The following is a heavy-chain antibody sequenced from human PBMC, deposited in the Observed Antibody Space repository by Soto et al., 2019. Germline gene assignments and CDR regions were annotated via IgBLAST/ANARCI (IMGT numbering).Heavy chain of an antibody. J-gene: IGHJ4*02. Sequence: QVQLVQSGAEVKKPGSSVKVSCKASGGTFSSYAISWVRQAPGQGLEWMGGIIPIFGTANYAQKFRGRVPITADESKSTAYMELSSLRSEDTAVDYCARESRYCSGGSCYFLPGIDYWGQGTLVTVSS. CDR3: ARESRYCSGGSCYFLPGIDY. CDR2: IIPIFGTA. CDR1: GGTFSSYA. V-gene: IGHV1-69*12. D-gene: IGHD2-15*01.